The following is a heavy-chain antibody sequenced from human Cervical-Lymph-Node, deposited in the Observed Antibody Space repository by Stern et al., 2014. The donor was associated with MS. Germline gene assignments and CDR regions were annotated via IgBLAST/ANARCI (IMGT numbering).Heavy chain of an antibody. CDR3: ARGGRGVGLEY. D-gene: IGHD3-10*01. J-gene: IGHJ4*02. CDR1: GFTFSTYA. V-gene: IGHV3-30-3*01. CDR2: VSYDGTQR. Sequence: VQLVESGGGVVQPGRSLSLCCVASGFTFSTYAMHWVRQAPGKGLAWVAFVSYDGTQRNSTDSVKARFTISRDNSKNTLYLHMNSLRDEDTAVYFCARGGRGVGLEYWGQGALVTVSS.